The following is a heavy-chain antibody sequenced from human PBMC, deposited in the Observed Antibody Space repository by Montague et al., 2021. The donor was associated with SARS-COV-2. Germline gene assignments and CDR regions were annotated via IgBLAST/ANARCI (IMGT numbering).Heavy chain of an antibody. CDR3: ARDPSS. J-gene: IGHJ5*02. Sequence: SETLSLTCTVSGDSIRTNYWSWIRQPPGKGLEWIGYVDKSDNTDYNPSLKSRVTISLDTSKKQFSLKLNSVTSADTAVYYCARDPSSWGQGTLVTVSS. CDR2: VDKSDNT. V-gene: IGHV4-59*01. CDR1: GDSIRTNY.